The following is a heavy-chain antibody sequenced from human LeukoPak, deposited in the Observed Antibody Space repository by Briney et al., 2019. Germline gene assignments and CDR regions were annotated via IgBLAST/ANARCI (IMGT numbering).Heavy chain of an antibody. V-gene: IGHV4-34*01. CDR2: INHSGST. J-gene: IGHJ3*02. Sequence: PSETLSLTCAVYGGSFSGYYWSWIRQPPGKGLEWIGEINHSGSTNYNPSLKSRVTISVDTSKNQFSLKLSSVTAADTAVYYCARLRYNWNYARSGKAFDIWGQGTMVTVSS. D-gene: IGHD1-7*01. CDR1: GGSFSGYY. CDR3: ARLRYNWNYARSGKAFDI.